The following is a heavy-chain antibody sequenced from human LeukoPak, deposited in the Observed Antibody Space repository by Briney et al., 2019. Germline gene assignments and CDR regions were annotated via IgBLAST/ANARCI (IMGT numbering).Heavy chain of an antibody. CDR3: ARDNDSRDPPHFDY. CDR2: IIPIFGTT. V-gene: IGHV1-69*06. Sequence: SVKVSCKASGYTFTNYGISWLRQAPGQGLEWLGGIIPIFGTTNYARKFRGRVTLTADKSTRTAYMELSSLRSEDTAVYYCARDNDSRDPPHFDYWGQGTLVNVSS. J-gene: IGHJ4*02. D-gene: IGHD3-16*01. CDR1: GYTFTNYG.